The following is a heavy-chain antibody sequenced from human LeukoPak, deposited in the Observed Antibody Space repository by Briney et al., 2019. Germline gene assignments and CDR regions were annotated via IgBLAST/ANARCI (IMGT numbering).Heavy chain of an antibody. CDR2: ISSSSSYI. V-gene: IGHV3-21*01. Sequence: GGSLRLSCAASGFTFSSYSMNWVRQAPGKGLEWVSSISSSSSYIYYADSVKGRFTISRDNAKNSLYLQMNSLRGEDTAVYYCARGARLLWFGELLHFDYWGQGTLVTVSS. CDR1: GFTFSSYS. D-gene: IGHD3-10*01. J-gene: IGHJ4*02. CDR3: ARGARLLWFGELLHFDY.